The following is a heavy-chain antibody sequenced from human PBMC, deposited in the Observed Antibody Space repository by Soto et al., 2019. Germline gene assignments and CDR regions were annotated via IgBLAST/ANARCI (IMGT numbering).Heavy chain of an antibody. Sequence: QLQLQESGPGLVRPSETLSLTCTVSGGSISSSNYYWGWIRQPPGKGLEWIGSMYYGGSTYYNPSLKSRVTMSVDTSKNHFSMSLSSVTGEDTAVYYCARSTVTTSVYWCQGTLVTVSS. J-gene: IGHJ4*02. D-gene: IGHD4-17*01. CDR2: MYYGGST. V-gene: IGHV4-39*02. CDR1: GGSISSSNYY. CDR3: ARSTVTTSVY.